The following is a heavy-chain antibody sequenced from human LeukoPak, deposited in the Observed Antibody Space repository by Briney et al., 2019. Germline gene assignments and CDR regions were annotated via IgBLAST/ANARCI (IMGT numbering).Heavy chain of an antibody. V-gene: IGHV3-30*18. Sequence: GGSLRLSCAASGFTFSSYGMHWVRQAPGKGLEWVAVISYDGSNKYYADSVKGRFTISGDNSKNTLYLQMNSLRAEDTAVYYCAKDRSRIAVAGTSVDYWGQGTLVTVSS. D-gene: IGHD6-19*01. CDR1: GFTFSSYG. J-gene: IGHJ4*02. CDR2: ISYDGSNK. CDR3: AKDRSRIAVAGTSVDY.